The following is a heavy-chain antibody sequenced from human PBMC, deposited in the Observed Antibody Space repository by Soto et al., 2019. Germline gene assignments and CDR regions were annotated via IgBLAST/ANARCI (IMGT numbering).Heavy chain of an antibody. CDR3: ARARWYDAFDV. V-gene: IGHV4-38-2*01. Sequence: PSETLSLTCAVSGFFISSGNYWGWIRKPPGKGLEGIGSIFHGGNTYYNPSLKSRVTISGDMSKNQFSLKLNSVTAADTAVYYCARARWYDAFDVWGQGTVVTVSS. CDR1: GFFISSGNY. CDR2: IFHGGNT. D-gene: IGHD2-15*01. J-gene: IGHJ3*01.